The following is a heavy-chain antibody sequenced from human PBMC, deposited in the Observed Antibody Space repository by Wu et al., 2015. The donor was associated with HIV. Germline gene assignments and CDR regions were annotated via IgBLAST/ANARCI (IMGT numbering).Heavy chain of an antibody. J-gene: IGHJ4*02. D-gene: IGHD3-10*01. CDR1: GGTFSSNV. CDR2: IIPMFGAP. Sequence: QVQLVQSGAEVKKPGSSVKVSCKSSGGTFSSNVISWVRQAPGQGLEWMGRIIPMFGAPYYAQNFQGRITITADESTTTVYMEMRSLKSEDTAVYYCARGRGSGSYALKYWDQGTLVTVSS. V-gene: IGHV1-69*15. CDR3: ARGRGSGSYALKY.